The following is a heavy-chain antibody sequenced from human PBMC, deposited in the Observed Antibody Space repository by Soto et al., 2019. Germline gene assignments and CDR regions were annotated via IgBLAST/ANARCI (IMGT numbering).Heavy chain of an antibody. CDR2: ISGSGGST. Sequence: GGSLRLSCAASGFTFSSYAMSWVRQAPGKGLEWVSAISGSGGSTYYADSVKGRFTISRDNSKNTLYLQMNSLRAEDTAVYYCAKEGVVVTRSGFVFDPWGQGTLVTVSS. V-gene: IGHV3-23*01. D-gene: IGHD2-21*02. J-gene: IGHJ5*02. CDR1: GFTFSSYA. CDR3: AKEGVVVTRSGFVFDP.